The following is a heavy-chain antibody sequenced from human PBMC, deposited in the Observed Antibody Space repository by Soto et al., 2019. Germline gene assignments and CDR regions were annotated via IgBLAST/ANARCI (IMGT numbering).Heavy chain of an antibody. Sequence: GGSLRLSCAASVFTVSDCYMSWIRQAPGKGLEWLSYSSNSGTYTRYADSVKGRFSISRDNAKNSLYLQINSLRGEDSATYYCARSGDNYNVLDYWGQGTPVTVSS. D-gene: IGHD3-10*02. V-gene: IGHV3-11*06. CDR2: SSNSGTYT. J-gene: IGHJ4*02. CDR3: ARSGDNYNVLDY. CDR1: VFTVSDCY.